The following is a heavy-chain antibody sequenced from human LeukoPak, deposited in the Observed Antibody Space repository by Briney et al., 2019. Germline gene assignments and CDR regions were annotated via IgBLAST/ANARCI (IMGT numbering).Heavy chain of an antibody. D-gene: IGHD6-25*01. J-gene: IGHJ4*02. CDR2: IYYSGST. CDR3: ARDLGYSSAY. V-gene: IGHV4-39*07. CDR1: GGSISSSSYY. Sequence: PSETLSLTCTVSGGSISSSSYYWGWIRQPPGKGLEWIGTIYYSGSTYYNPSLKSRVTISVDTSKNQFSLKLSSVTAADTAVYYCARDLGYSSAYWGQGTLVTVSS.